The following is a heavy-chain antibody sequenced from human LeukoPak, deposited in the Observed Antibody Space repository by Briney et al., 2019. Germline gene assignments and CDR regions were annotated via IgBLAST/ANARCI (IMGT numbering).Heavy chain of an antibody. CDR1: GGSISSYY. CDR3: AKKRSRYFDWTDDLGGYFDY. V-gene: IGHV4-4*07. J-gene: IGHJ4*02. D-gene: IGHD3-9*01. Sequence: SETLSLTCTVSGGSISSYYWSWIRQPAGKGLEWIGRIYTSGSTNYNPSLKSRVTMSVDTSKNQFSLKLSSVTAEDTAVYYCAKKRSRYFDWTDDLGGYFDYWGQGTLVTVSS. CDR2: IYTSGST.